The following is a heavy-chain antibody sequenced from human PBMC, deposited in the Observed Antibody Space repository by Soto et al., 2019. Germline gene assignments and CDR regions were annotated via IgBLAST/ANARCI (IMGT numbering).Heavy chain of an antibody. V-gene: IGHV4-38-2*01. Sequence: SETLSLTCAVSGYSISSGYYWGWIRQPPGKGLEWIGSIYHSGSTYYNPSLKSRVTISVDTSKNQFSLKLSSVTAADTAVYYCARAPDTYDYVWGSFFDYWGQGTLVTVSS. D-gene: IGHD3-16*01. CDR3: ARAPDTYDYVWGSFFDY. J-gene: IGHJ4*02. CDR2: IYHSGST. CDR1: GYSISSGYY.